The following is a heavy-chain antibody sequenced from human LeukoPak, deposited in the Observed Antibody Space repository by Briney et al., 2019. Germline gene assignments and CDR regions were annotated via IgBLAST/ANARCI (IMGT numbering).Heavy chain of an antibody. Sequence: ASVKVSCKASGYTFTSYGISWVGQAPGQGREWMGWISAHKGNTNYAQKLQGRVTMTTDTSTSTAYMELRSLRSDDTAVYYCARDLSFMVRGVLYFGYWGQGTLVTVSS. CDR3: ARDLSFMVRGVLYFGY. D-gene: IGHD3-10*01. CDR1: GYTFTSYG. J-gene: IGHJ4*02. CDR2: ISAHKGNT. V-gene: IGHV1-18*01.